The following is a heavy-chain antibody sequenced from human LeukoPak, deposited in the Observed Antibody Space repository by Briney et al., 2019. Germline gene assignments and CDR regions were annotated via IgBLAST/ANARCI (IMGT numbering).Heavy chain of an antibody. Sequence: GESLKISCKGSGYSFTTYWIGWVRQMPGKGLGWMGIIYPGDSDTRYSPSFQGQVTISADRSINTAYLQWSSLKASDTAMYYCARHPILGSTRSWFDPWGQGTLVTVSS. CDR1: GYSFTTYW. V-gene: IGHV5-51*01. CDR3: ARHPILGSTRSWFDP. J-gene: IGHJ5*02. CDR2: IYPGDSDT. D-gene: IGHD1-26*01.